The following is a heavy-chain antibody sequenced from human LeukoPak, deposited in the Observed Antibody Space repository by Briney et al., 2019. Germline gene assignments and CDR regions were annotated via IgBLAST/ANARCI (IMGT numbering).Heavy chain of an antibody. CDR3: ARELGYCSSTSCPIPDY. V-gene: IGHV1-46*01. J-gene: IGHJ4*02. CDR2: ISPSGGST. Sequence: ASVKVSCKASGYTFTSYYMHWLRQAPGQGLEWMGIISPSGGSTSYAQKFQGRVTMTRDTSTSTVYMELSGLRSEDTAVYYCARELGYCSSTSCPIPDYWGQVTLVTVSS. CDR1: GYTFTSYY. D-gene: IGHD2-2*01.